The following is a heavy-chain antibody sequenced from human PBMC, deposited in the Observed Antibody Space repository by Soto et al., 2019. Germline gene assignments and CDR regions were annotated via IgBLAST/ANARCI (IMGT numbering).Heavy chain of an antibody. V-gene: IGHV3-33*01. CDR2: IWYDGSNK. CDR1: GFTFSSYG. Sequence: QVQLVESGGGVVQPGRSLRLSCAASGFTFSSYGMHWVRQAPGKGLEWVAVIWYDGSNKYYADSVKGRFTISRDNSKNTLYLQINSLRAEDTAVYYCARDGRRYVSGPPLGSWYFDLWGRGTLVTVSS. J-gene: IGHJ2*01. CDR3: ARDGRRYVSGPPLGSWYFDL. D-gene: IGHD3-10*01.